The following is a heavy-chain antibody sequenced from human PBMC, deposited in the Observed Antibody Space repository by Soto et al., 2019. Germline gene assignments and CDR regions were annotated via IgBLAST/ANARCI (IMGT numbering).Heavy chain of an antibody. CDR1: GYSFTSYW. CDR3: ARFDIGALDP. J-gene: IGHJ5*02. Sequence: EVQLVQSGAEVKKPGESLRISCKGSGYSFTSYWISWVRQMPGKGLEWMGRIDPSDSYSNYSPSFEGHVTISADKSISTAYLQCSSLKASDTAMYYCARFDIGALDPWGQGPLVTVSS. V-gene: IGHV5-10-1*01. D-gene: IGHD2-15*01. CDR2: IDPSDSYS.